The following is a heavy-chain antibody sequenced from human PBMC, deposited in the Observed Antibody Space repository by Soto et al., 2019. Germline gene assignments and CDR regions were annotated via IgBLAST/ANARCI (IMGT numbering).Heavy chain of an antibody. CDR1: GGSVSSGSYY. Sequence: SETLSLTCTVSGGSVSSGSYYWSWIRQPPGEGLEWIGEVDHTRATNYNPSLMSRLRISLDRSKSQLSLELTSVTAADTAIYYCARGSNYLTLWGQGTLVTVSS. CDR2: VDHTRAT. CDR3: ARGSNYLTL. D-gene: IGHD3-10*01. J-gene: IGHJ4*02. V-gene: IGHV4-61*01.